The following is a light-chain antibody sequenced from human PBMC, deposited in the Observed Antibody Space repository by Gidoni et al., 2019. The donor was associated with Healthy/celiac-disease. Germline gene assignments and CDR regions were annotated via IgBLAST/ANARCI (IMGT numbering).Light chain of an antibody. CDR3: QSYGSSNQKV. CDR2: EED. J-gene: IGLJ3*02. Sequence: NFMLTKPHSVSESPGKTVTISCTRSSGSIASNYVQWYQQRPGSSPTTVINEEDQRPSGVPARFSCAIDSSSNSASPTIARLKTDDEADYYCQSYGSSNQKVFGGGTKLTVL. V-gene: IGLV6-57*01. CDR1: SGSIASNY.